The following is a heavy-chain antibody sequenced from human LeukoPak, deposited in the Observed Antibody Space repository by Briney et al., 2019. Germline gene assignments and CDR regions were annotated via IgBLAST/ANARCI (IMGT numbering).Heavy chain of an antibody. CDR2: ISPSGGIT. D-gene: IGHD6-19*01. CDR3: AKDSPTAVAAPNWFDP. J-gene: IGHJ5*02. Sequence: QPGGTLRLSCAASGFTFSSHGMNWVRQAPGKGLEWVSGISPSGGITYYTDSVKGRFTISRDNSKNTLYLQMNSLRAEDTAVYYCAKDSPTAVAAPNWFDPWGQGTLVTVSS. V-gene: IGHV3-23*01. CDR1: GFTFSSHG.